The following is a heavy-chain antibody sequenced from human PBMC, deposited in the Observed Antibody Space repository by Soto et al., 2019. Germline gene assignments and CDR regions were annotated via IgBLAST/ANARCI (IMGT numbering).Heavy chain of an antibody. Sequence: QVHLVQSGAEMKKPGSSVKVSCQSSGGTFNTYAMNWVRQAPGQGPEWMGDISPMFGAANYAPKFPGRVTITADESTGTSYMQLSSLTSEDTALYFCAREVQVHTPAFVYWGQGTLVTVSS. CDR3: AREVQVHTPAFVY. V-gene: IGHV1-69*19. CDR2: ISPMFGAA. J-gene: IGHJ4*02. D-gene: IGHD3-10*01. CDR1: GGTFNTYA.